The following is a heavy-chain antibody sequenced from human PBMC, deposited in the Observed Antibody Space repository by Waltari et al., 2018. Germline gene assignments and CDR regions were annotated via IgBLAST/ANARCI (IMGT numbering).Heavy chain of an antibody. V-gene: IGHV4-38-2*01. D-gene: IGHD1-26*01. CDR2: IYHSGST. CDR1: GYSISSGYY. J-gene: IGHJ3*02. Sequence: QVQLQESGPGLVKPSETLSLTCAVSGYSISSGYYWGWIRQPPGKGLEWIGSIYHSGSTYYNPSLKSRVTISVDTSKNQFSLKLSSVTAADTAVYYWARPVGATKVEWDAFDIWGQGTMVTVSS. CDR3: ARPVGATKVEWDAFDI.